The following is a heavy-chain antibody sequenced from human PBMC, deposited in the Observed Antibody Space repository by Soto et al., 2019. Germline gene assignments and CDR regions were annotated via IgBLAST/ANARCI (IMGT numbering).Heavy chain of an antibody. V-gene: IGHV4-31*03. CDR2: IYYSGST. J-gene: IGHJ4*02. Sequence: SETLSLTCTVSGGSISSGGYYWSWIRQHPGKGLEWIGYIYYSGSTYYNPSLKSRVTISVDTSKNQFSLKLSSVTAADTAVYYCARGTPLGATYYFDYWGQGTLVTVSS. CDR3: ARGTPLGATYYFDY. D-gene: IGHD5-12*01. CDR1: GGSISSGGYY.